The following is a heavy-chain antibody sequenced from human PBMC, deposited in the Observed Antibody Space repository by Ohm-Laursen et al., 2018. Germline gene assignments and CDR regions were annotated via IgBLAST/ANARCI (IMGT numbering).Heavy chain of an antibody. CDR2: IYYSGST. J-gene: IGHJ4*02. D-gene: IGHD3-22*01. V-gene: IGHV4-59*08. CDR3: ARRNYYDSSGTLGHFDY. Sequence: GTLSLTCTVSGGSISSDYWSWIRQPPGKGLEWIGYIYYSGSTNYNPSLKSRVTISVDTSKNQFSLKLSSVTAADTAVYYCARRNYYDSSGTLGHFDYWGQGTLVTVSS. CDR1: GGSISSDY.